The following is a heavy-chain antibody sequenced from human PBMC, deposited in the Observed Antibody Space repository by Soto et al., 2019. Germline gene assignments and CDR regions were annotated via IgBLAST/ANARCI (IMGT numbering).Heavy chain of an antibody. Sequence: GESLKISCKGSGYSFTSYWIAWVRQMPGKGLEWMAIINPGDSETKYSPSFQGQVTISADKSINTAFLQWGSLKASDTAMYYCARHAIYYDILSGYYFDYWGQGTQVTVSS. CDR3: ARHAIYYDILSGYYFDY. J-gene: IGHJ4*02. CDR2: INPGDSET. CDR1: GYSFTSYW. D-gene: IGHD3-9*01. V-gene: IGHV5-51*01.